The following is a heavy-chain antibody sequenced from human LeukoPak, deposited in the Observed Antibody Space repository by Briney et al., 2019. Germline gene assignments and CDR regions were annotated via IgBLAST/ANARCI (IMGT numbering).Heavy chain of an antibody. Sequence: GASVKVSCKASGYTFTGYYMHWVRQAPGQGLEWMGWINPNSGGTNYAQKFQGRVTMTRDTSISTANMELSRLRSDDTAVYYCAIAGIVAAGIRGDTLDYWGQGTLVTVSS. CDR3: AIAGIVAAGIRGDTLDY. CDR2: INPNSGGT. V-gene: IGHV1-2*02. D-gene: IGHD6-13*01. CDR1: GYTFTGYY. J-gene: IGHJ4*02.